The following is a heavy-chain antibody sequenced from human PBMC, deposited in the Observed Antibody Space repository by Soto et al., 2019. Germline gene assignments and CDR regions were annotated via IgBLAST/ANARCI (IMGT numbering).Heavy chain of an antibody. CDR3: VRTSLVVAAATREDY. CDR2: INSDGSST. J-gene: IGHJ4*02. Sequence: EVQLVESGGGLVQPGGSLRLSCAASGFTFSSYWMHWVRQAPRKGLVWVSRINSDGSSTSYADSVRGLLTISRDNAKNTLYLQMNSLRAEDTGVYYCVRTSLVVAAATREDYWGQGTLVTVSS. CDR1: GFTFSSYW. V-gene: IGHV3-74*01. D-gene: IGHD2-15*01.